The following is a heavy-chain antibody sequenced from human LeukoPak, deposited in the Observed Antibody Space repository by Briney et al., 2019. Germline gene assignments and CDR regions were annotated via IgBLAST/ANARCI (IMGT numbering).Heavy chain of an antibody. Sequence: GGSLRLSCVASGFTFSSYAMSWVRQAPGKGLEWVSLTRGSGGTTYYADSVKGRFTISRDNTKNTLYLQMNSLRDEDTAVYYCARRVGGANNFDYWGQGTLVTVSS. D-gene: IGHD1-26*01. V-gene: IGHV3-23*01. J-gene: IGHJ4*02. CDR1: GFTFSSYA. CDR3: ARRVGGANNFDY. CDR2: TRGSGGTT.